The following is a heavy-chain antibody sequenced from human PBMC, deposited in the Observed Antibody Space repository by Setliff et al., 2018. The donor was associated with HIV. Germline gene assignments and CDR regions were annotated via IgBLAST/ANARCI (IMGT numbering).Heavy chain of an antibody. V-gene: IGHV3-7*03. J-gene: IGHJ3*02. CDR1: GFTFSNYW. CDR2: IKFDGSEK. D-gene: IGHD2-8*02. Sequence: GGSLRLSCAASGFTFSNYWMFWVRQAPGKGLEWVANIKFDGSEKYYVDSVKGRFSISRDNAKNSLFLQMNSLTADDTAVYYCARDRTGGYDVFDIWGQGTMVTVSS. CDR3: ARDRTGGYDVFDI.